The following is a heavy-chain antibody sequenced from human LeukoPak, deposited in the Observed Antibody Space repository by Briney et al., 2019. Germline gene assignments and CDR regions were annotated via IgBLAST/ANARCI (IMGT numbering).Heavy chain of an antibody. CDR3: ARVRGIIGSGYLSGDAFDI. D-gene: IGHD3-22*01. J-gene: IGHJ3*02. V-gene: IGHV1-18*01. Sequence: ASVKVSCKASGYTFTSYGISWVRQAPGQGLEWMGWISAYNGNKNYAQKLQGRVTMTTDTSTSTAYMELRSLRSDDTAVYYCARVRGIIGSGYLSGDAFDIWGQGTMVTVSS. CDR2: ISAYNGNK. CDR1: GYTFTSYG.